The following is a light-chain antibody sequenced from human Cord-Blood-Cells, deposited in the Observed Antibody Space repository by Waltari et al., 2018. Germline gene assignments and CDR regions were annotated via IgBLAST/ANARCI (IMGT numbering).Light chain of an antibody. CDR1: QSVLYSSNNKNY. CDR2: WAS. J-gene: IGKJ1*01. CDR3: QQDYSTPGT. Sequence: DIVMTQSPDSLPVSLGGRATINCKSSQSVLYSSNNKNYLAWYQQKPGQPPKLLIYWASTRGSGVPDRFSGSGSETDFTLTISSLQAEDVAVYYCQQDYSTPGTFGEGTKVEIK. V-gene: IGKV4-1*01.